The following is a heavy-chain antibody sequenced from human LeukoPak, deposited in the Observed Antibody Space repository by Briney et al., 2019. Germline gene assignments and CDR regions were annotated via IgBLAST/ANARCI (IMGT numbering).Heavy chain of an antibody. Sequence: SVKVSCKASGGTFSSYAISWVRQAPGQGLEWMGGIIPIFGTANYAQKFQGRVTITTDESTSTAYMELSSLRSEDTAVYYCAREVTAFDAFDIWGQGTMVTVSS. CDR2: IIPIFGTA. CDR1: GGTFSSYA. J-gene: IGHJ3*02. CDR3: AREVTAFDAFDI. D-gene: IGHD2-21*02. V-gene: IGHV1-69*05.